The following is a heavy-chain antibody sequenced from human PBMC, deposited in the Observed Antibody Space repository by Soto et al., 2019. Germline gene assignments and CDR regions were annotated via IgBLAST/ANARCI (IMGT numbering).Heavy chain of an antibody. CDR2: ISAYNGNT. CDR1: GYTFTSYG. J-gene: IGHJ4*01. D-gene: IGHD1-20*01. V-gene: IGHV1-18*01. CDR3: ARVGVITNFDY. Sequence: QVQLVQSGAEVKKPGASVKVSCKASGYTFTSYGISWVRQAPGQGLEWMGWISAYNGNTNYAQKLQGRVTMTTDTATSTAYMERRRLRSDDTDGDYCARVGVITNFDYCGQGTQVTVSS.